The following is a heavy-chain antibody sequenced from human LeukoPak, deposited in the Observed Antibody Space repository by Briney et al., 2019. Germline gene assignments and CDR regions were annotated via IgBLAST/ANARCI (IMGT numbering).Heavy chain of an antibody. CDR3: ARDGSQVVAANWFDP. CDR2: INPNSGGT. CDR1: GYTFTGYY. D-gene: IGHD2-15*01. V-gene: IGHV1-2*02. Sequence: ASVKVSCKASGYTFTGYYMHWVREAPGQGLEWMGWINPNSGGTNFAQKFRGRVTMTRDTSISTAYMELSRLRSDDTAVYYCARDGSQVVAANWFDPSGQGTLVTVSS. J-gene: IGHJ5*02.